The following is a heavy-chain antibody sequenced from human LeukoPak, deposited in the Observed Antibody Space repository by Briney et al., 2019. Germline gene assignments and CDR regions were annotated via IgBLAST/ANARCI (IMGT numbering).Heavy chain of an antibody. D-gene: IGHD5-18*01. CDR2: IDQDGTER. Sequence: GGSLRLSCTVSGFTFSAFWMSWVRQAPGKGLEWVANIDQDGTERYYVDSVKGRFTISRDNAKNSLYLQMNSLRAEDTAVYYCARYSYGIGDFDYWGQGTLVTVSS. J-gene: IGHJ4*02. V-gene: IGHV3-7*01. CDR3: ARYSYGIGDFDY. CDR1: GFTFSAFW.